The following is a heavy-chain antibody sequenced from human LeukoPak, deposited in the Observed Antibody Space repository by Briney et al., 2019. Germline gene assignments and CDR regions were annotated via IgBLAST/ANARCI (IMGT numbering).Heavy chain of an antibody. V-gene: IGHV1-8*02. Sequence: ASVKVSCKASGYTFTGYYMHWVRQAPGQGLEWMGRINPNSGSTGYAQKFQGRVTLTRTTSISTAYMELSSLKSEDTAVYYCARDYGGNSGLFDPWGQGTLVTVSS. D-gene: IGHD4-23*01. J-gene: IGHJ5*02. CDR3: ARDYGGNSGLFDP. CDR1: GYTFTGYY. CDR2: INPNSGST.